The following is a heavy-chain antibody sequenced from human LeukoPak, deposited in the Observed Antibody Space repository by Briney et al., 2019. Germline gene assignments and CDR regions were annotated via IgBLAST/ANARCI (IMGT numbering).Heavy chain of an antibody. CDR3: ARGREYSSSPN. CDR1: GFTFSSYS. V-gene: IGHV3-48*01. CDR2: ISSSSSTI. J-gene: IGHJ4*02. D-gene: IGHD6-6*01. Sequence: GGSLRLSCAAFGFTFSSYSMNWVRQAPGKGLEWVSYISSSSSTIYYADSVKGRFTISRDNAKNSLYLQMNSLRAEDTAVYYCARGREYSSSPNWGQGTLVTVCS.